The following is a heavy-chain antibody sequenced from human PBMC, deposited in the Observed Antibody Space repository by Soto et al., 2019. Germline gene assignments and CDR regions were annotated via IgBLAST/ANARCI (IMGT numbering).Heavy chain of an antibody. V-gene: IGHV1-69*13. CDR1: GGTFSSYA. J-gene: IGHJ6*02. D-gene: IGHD3-9*01. CDR3: ARVPTVNYDILTGYYNAYYCGIDV. CDR2: IIPIFGTA. Sequence: GGSVKVSCKASGGTFSSYAISWVRQAPGQGLEWMGGIIPIFGTANYAQKFQGRVTITADESTSTAYMELSSLRSEDTAVYYCARVPTVNYDILTGYYNAYYCGIDVWGQGTTVTVSS.